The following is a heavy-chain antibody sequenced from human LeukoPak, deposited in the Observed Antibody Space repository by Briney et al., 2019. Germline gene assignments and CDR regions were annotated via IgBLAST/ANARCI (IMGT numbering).Heavy chain of an antibody. CDR3: ARVSPPPRRQLHY. V-gene: IGHV4-39*07. CDR1: GGSISSSSYY. CDR2: INHSGST. J-gene: IGHJ4*02. Sequence: SETLSLTCTVSGGSISSSSYYWSWIRQPPGKGLEWIGEINHSGSTNYNPSLKSRVTISVDTSKNQFSLKLSSVTAADTAVYYCARVSPPPRRQLHYWGQGTLVTVSS. D-gene: IGHD2-2*01.